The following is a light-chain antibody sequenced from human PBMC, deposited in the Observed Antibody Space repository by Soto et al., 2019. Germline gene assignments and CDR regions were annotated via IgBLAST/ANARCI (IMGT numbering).Light chain of an antibody. CDR1: TGAVTSGHY. J-gene: IGLJ3*02. CDR2: DTT. CDR3: LLSYSGARV. V-gene: IGLV7-46*01. Sequence: QAVVTQEPSLTVSPGGTVTLTCGSNTGAVTSGHYPYWFQRKPGQAPRTLIFDTTNKHSWTPARFSGSLLGGKAALTLSGAQPEDEADYYCLLSYSGARVFGGGTKVTVL.